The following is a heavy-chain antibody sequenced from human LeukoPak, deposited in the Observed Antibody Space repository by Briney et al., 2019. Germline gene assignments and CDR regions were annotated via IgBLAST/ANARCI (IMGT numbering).Heavy chain of an antibody. CDR3: ARYYDSSGWFDC. Sequence: SETLSLTCTVSGGSISSYYWSWIRQPPGKGLEWIGYIYYSGSTNYNPSLKSRVTISVDTSKNQFSLKLSSVTAADTGVYYCARYYDSSGWFDCWGQGTLVTVSS. V-gene: IGHV4-59*12. J-gene: IGHJ4*02. CDR1: GGSISSYY. CDR2: IYYSGST. D-gene: IGHD3-22*01.